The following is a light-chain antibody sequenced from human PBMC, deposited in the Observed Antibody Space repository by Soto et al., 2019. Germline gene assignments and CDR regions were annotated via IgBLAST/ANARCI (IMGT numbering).Light chain of an antibody. CDR3: QQYQSYSWT. Sequence: DIQMTQSPSTLSASVGDRVTITCRASQNINDWLAWYQQKPGKAPKLLVYKASGLESGVPSRFSGSGFGTEFTLTISGLQPDDFATYYCQQYQSYSWTFGQGTKVEAK. V-gene: IGKV1-5*03. CDR2: KAS. J-gene: IGKJ1*01. CDR1: QNINDW.